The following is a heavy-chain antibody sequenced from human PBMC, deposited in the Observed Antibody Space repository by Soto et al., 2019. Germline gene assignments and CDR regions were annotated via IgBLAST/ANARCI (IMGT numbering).Heavy chain of an antibody. V-gene: IGHV4-4*07. D-gene: IGHD3-3*01. CDR1: GGSMSSYY. J-gene: IGHJ5*02. CDR2: VYSSGGT. CDR3: ARGQRFSDWFDP. Sequence: SETLSLTCTVSGGSMSSYYWTWIRQPAGKGLEWIGRVYSSGGTHYNPSLKSRVTTSLDTSKNQFSLRLLSVTDADTAVYYCARGQRFSDWFDPWGQGTLVTVSS.